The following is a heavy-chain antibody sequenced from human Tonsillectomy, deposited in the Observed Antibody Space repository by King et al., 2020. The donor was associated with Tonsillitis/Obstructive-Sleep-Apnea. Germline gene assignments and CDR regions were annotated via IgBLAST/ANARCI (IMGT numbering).Heavy chain of an antibody. CDR2: IGTAGDT. D-gene: IGHD2-2*01. Sequence: VQLVESGGGLVQPGGSLRLSCAASGFTFSSYDMHWVRQATGKGLEWVSAIGTAGDTYYPGSVKGRFTISRENAKNSLYLQMNSLRAGDTAVYYCARGGVNPADPFDYWGQGTLVTVSS. CDR3: ARGGVNPADPFDY. CDR1: GFTFSSYD. J-gene: IGHJ4*02. V-gene: IGHV3-13*04.